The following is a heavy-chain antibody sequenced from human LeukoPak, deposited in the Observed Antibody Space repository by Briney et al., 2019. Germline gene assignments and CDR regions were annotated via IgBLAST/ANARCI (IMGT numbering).Heavy chain of an antibody. CDR1: GFTFSSYA. J-gene: IGHJ4*02. D-gene: IGHD3-10*01. V-gene: IGHV3-23*01. CDR2: IGAGGTFT. Sequence: AGGSLRLSCTASGFTFSSYAMNWVRQAPGKGLEWVSGIGAGGTFTYYADSVKGRFTISRDNSKNTLYLQMNSLRAEDTAVYYCARAAMVRGVDYFDSWGQGTLVTVSS. CDR3: ARAAMVRGVDYFDS.